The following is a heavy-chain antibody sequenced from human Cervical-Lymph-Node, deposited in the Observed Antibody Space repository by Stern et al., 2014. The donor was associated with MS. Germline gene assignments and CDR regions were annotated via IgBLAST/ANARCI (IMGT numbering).Heavy chain of an antibody. CDR3: ARRLVDLYSSSYDWYFDL. Sequence: QVQLVESGPGLVKPSQTLSLTCTVSGGSITSGGYYWSWIRQHPGKGLEWIVHIYYSGSTYYTPFLKSRVTISVDTSKNQFSLKLSSVTAADTAVYYCARRLVDLYSSSYDWYFDLWGRGTLVTVSS. V-gene: IGHV4-31*03. J-gene: IGHJ2*01. CDR2: IYYSGST. CDR1: GGSITSGGYY. D-gene: IGHD6-6*01.